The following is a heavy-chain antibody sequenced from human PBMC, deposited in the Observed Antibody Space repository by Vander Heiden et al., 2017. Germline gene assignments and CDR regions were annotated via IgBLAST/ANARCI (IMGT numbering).Heavy chain of an antibody. Sequence: EVQLVESGGGLVQPGRSLRLSCAASGFTFDDYAMHWVRQAPGKGLEWVSGISWNSGSIGYADSVKGRFTISRDNAKNSLYLQMNSLRAEDTALYYCAKDILFRYYYDSSGYSDAFDIWGQGTMVTVSS. D-gene: IGHD3-22*01. J-gene: IGHJ3*02. CDR3: AKDILFRYYYDSSGYSDAFDI. CDR2: ISWNSGSI. V-gene: IGHV3-9*01. CDR1: GFTFDDYA.